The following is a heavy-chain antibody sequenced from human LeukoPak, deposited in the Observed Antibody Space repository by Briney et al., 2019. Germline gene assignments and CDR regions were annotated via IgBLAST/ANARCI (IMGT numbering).Heavy chain of an antibody. V-gene: IGHV3-23*01. Sequence: GGSLRLSCAASVFTFSTYNMNWVRQAPGKGLEWVSPISSSGGTTYYADSVKGRFTISRDNSKNTLYLQMNSLRAEDTAVYYCAKDPVDYWGQGTLVTVSS. CDR2: ISSSGGTT. CDR1: VFTFSTYN. J-gene: IGHJ4*02. CDR3: AKDPVDY.